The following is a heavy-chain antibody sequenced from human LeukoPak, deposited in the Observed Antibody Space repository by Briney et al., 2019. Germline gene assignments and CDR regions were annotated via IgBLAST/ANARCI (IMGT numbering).Heavy chain of an antibody. D-gene: IGHD1-26*01. CDR2: LSGSGGST. Sequence: GGSLRLSCAAPGFTFSSYAMSWVRQAPGRGLEWVSALSGSGGSTYYADSVKGRCTMSRDNHKNTVYLQMSSLSAEDTAVYYCAKNLGRAGASDYWGQGTLVTVSS. V-gene: IGHV3-23*01. J-gene: IGHJ4*02. CDR3: AKNLGRAGASDY. CDR1: GFTFSSYA.